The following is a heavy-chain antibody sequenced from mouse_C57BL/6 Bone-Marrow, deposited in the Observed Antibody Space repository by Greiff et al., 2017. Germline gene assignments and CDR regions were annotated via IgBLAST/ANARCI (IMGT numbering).Heavy chain of an antibody. CDR3: ARHNYYGSGGYYYAMDY. V-gene: IGHV5-9*01. CDR2: ISGGGGNT. Sequence: EVQRVESGGGLVKPGGSLKLSYAASGFTFSSYTMSWVRQTPEKRLEWVATISGGGGNTYYPDSVKGRFTISRDNAKNPLYLQMSSLRSEDTALYYCARHNYYGSGGYYYAMDYWGQGTSVTVSS. CDR1: GFTFSSYT. J-gene: IGHJ4*01. D-gene: IGHD1-1*01.